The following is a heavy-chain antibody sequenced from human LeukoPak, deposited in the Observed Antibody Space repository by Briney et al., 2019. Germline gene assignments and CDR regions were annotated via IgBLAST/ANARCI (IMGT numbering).Heavy chain of an antibody. CDR3: ARLQYCSGTSCYWFDP. Sequence: SQTLSLTCDVSGGSIGSGLYSWSWIRQPLGKGLEWIGYIYHTGSTYYNPSLKSRVTISVDTSKNQFSLRLSSVTAADTAVYYCARLQYCSGTSCYWFDPWGQGTLVTVSS. CDR2: IYHTGST. CDR1: GGSIGSGLYS. D-gene: IGHD2-2*01. V-gene: IGHV4-30-2*01. J-gene: IGHJ5*02.